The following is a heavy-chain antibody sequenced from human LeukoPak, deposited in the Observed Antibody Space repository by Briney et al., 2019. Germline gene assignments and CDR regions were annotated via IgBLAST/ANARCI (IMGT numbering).Heavy chain of an antibody. CDR1: GFTFSSYW. CDR2: IKQDGSEK. J-gene: IGHJ4*02. D-gene: IGHD6-13*01. V-gene: IGHV3-7*03. CDR3: ARASGYSSSWYGSVY. Sequence: GGSLRLSCAASGFTFSSYWMSWVRQAPGKGLEWVANIKQDGSEKYYVDSVKGRFTISRDNAKNSLYLQMNSLRAEDTALYYCARASGYSSSWYGSVYWGQGTLVTVSS.